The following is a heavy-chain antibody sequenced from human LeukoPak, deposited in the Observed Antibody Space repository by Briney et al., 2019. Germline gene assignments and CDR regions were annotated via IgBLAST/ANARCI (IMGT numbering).Heavy chain of an antibody. J-gene: IGHJ4*02. CDR3: ARAHPTVTTGIDY. CDR1: GFTFSSYG. V-gene: IGHV3-30*02. D-gene: IGHD4-17*01. CDR2: IRYDGSNK. Sequence: GGSLRLSCAASGFTFSSYGMHWVRQAPGKGLEWVAFIRYDGSNKYYADSVKGRFTISRDNSKNTLYLQMNSLRAEDTAVYYCARAHPTVTTGIDYWGQGTLVTVSS.